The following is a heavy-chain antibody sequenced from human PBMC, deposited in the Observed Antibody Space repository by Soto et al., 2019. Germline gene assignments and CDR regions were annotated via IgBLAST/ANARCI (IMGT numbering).Heavy chain of an antibody. CDR2: ISYDGSNK. CDR1: GFTFSSYG. Sequence: GGSLRLSCAASGFTFSSYGMHWVRQAPGKGLEWVAVISYDGSNKYYADSVKGRFTISRDNSKNTLYLQMNSLRAEDTAVYYCAKGISSSWYRAEYFQHWGQGTLVTVSS. D-gene: IGHD6-13*01. CDR3: AKGISSSWYRAEYFQH. V-gene: IGHV3-30*18. J-gene: IGHJ1*01.